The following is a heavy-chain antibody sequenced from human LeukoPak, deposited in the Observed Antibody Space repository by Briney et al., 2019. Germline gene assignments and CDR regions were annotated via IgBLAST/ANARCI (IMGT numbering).Heavy chain of an antibody. D-gene: IGHD2-2*01. V-gene: IGHV3-23*01. CDR1: GFTFSSSS. CDR3: AKDLAPAAY. Sequence: GGSLRLSCAASGFTFSSSSVSWVRQAPGKGLEWVSAITGNGGSTYYADSVKGRFTISRDNSKKTLFLQMNSLRAEDTAVYYCAKDLAPAAYWGQGTLVTVSS. J-gene: IGHJ4*02. CDR2: ITGNGGST.